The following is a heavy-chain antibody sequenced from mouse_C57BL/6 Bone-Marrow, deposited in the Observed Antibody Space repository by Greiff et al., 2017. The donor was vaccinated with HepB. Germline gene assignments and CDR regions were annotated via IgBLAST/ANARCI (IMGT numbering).Heavy chain of an antibody. CDR1: GYTFTSYW. CDR3: AIDRQLRPFAY. Sequence: QVQLQQPGAELVKPGASVKVSCKASGYTFTSYWMHWVKQRPGQGLEWIGRIHPSDSDTNYNQKFKGKATLTVDKSSSTAYMQLSSLISEDSAVYYCAIDRQLRPFAYGGQGTLVTVSA. J-gene: IGHJ3*01. V-gene: IGHV1-74*01. CDR2: IHPSDSDT. D-gene: IGHD3-2*02.